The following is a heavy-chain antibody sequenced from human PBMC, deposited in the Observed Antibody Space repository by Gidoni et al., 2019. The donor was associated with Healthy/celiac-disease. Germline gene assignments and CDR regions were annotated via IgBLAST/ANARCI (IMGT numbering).Heavy chain of an antibody. V-gene: IGHV3-33*01. CDR3: ARDSDYYDFWSGPDY. CDR2: IWYDGSNK. J-gene: IGHJ4*02. D-gene: IGHD3-3*01. Sequence: QVQLVESGGGVVQPGRSLRLSWAASGFTFSSYGMHWVRQAPGKGLGWVAVIWYDGSNKYYADSVKGRFTISRDNSKNTLYLQMNSLRAEDTAVYYCARDSDYYDFWSGPDYWGQGTLVTVSS. CDR1: GFTFSSYG.